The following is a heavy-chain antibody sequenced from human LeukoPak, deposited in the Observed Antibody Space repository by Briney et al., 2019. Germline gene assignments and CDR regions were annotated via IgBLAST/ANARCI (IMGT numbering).Heavy chain of an antibody. CDR2: IYTSGSV. CDR1: SGSISSYY. CDR3: ARDRTTSWYNDAFDI. V-gene: IGHV4-4*07. D-gene: IGHD6-13*01. Sequence: KSSETLSLTCTVSSGSISSYYWSWIRQPAGKGLEWIGRIYTSGSVNYNPSLKSRVTMSRDTSKNQFSLRLSSVTAADTAVYYCARDRTTSWYNDAFDIWGQGTMVTVSS. J-gene: IGHJ3*02.